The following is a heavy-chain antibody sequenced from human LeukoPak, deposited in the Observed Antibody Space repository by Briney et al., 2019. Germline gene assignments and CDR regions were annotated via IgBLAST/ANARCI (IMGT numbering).Heavy chain of an antibody. CDR3: ARVGLYYYDSSGYLNWFDP. CDR2: ISSSGSTI. CDR1: GFTFSDYY. Sequence: PGGSLRLSCAASGFTFSDYYMSWIRQAPGKGLEWVSYISSSGSTIYYADSVKGRFTISRDNAKNSLYLQMNSLRAEDTAVYYCARVGLYYYDSSGYLNWFDPWGQGTLVTVSS. J-gene: IGHJ5*02. D-gene: IGHD3-22*01. V-gene: IGHV3-11*01.